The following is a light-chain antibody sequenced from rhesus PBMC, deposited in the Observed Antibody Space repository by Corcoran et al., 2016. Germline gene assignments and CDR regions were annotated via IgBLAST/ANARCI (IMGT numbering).Light chain of an antibody. V-gene: IGKV3-42*03. Sequence: EIVMTQSPATLSLSPGERATLSCRASQSVSSSFAWYQQKPGQAPRLLIYGASRRATGIPDRLSGSGSGTEFTLTISSLEPEDFAVYDCQQYSNWPLTFGGGTKVEIK. CDR1: QSVSSS. CDR2: GAS. J-gene: IGKJ4*01. CDR3: QQYSNWPLT.